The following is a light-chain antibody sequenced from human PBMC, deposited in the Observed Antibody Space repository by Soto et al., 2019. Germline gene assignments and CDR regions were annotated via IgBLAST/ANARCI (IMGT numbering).Light chain of an antibody. CDR2: KAS. Sequence: QMTQSPSTLSASVGDSVNITCRASQSFKTWLAWYQQKPGKAPKLIIYKASTLQTGVPSRFSGSGFGTEFTLTISSLQPDDFAVYYCQQYNSYVQTFGGGTKVDIK. J-gene: IGKJ4*01. CDR3: QQYNSYVQT. V-gene: IGKV1-5*03. CDR1: QSFKTW.